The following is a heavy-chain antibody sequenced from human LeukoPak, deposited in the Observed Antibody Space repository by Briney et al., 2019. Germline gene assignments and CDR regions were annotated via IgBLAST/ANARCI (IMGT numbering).Heavy chain of an antibody. CDR2: ISSSGSYI. J-gene: IGHJ4*02. Sequence: GGSLRLSCAASGFTFSSYDMHWVRQAPGKGLEWVSSISSSGSYIYDADSVKGRFTISRDNAENSLYLQMNSLTAEDTAVYYCAREEGGYVRNWGQGTLVTVSS. V-gene: IGHV3-21*06. CDR1: GFTFSSYD. D-gene: IGHD5-12*01. CDR3: AREEGGYVRN.